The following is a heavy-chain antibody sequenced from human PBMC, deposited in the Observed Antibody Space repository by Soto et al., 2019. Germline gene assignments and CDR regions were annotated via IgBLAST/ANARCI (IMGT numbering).Heavy chain of an antibody. CDR3: ARGGSLTLNYYDSSGYLAY. V-gene: IGHV1-18*04. D-gene: IGHD3-22*01. J-gene: IGHJ4*02. CDR1: AYTFTSYG. CDR2: ISAYNGNT. Sequence: GXSLKVSCKASAYTFTSYGISWVRQAPGQGLEWMGWISAYNGNTNYAQKLQGRVTMTTDTSTSTAYMELRSLRSDDTAVYYCARGGSLTLNYYDSSGYLAYWGQGTLVTVS.